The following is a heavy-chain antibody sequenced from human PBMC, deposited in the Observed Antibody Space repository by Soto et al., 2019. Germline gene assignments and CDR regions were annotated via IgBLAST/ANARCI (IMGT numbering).Heavy chain of an antibody. Sequence: EVQLVESGGGLVQPGRSLRLSCAASGFTFDDYAMYWVRQAPGKGLEWVSGISWNSGSIGYAYSVKGRFTISRDNAKNSLYLQMNSLRAEDTALYYCAKDGSGWTGKYYFDYWGQGTLVTVSS. J-gene: IGHJ4*02. CDR3: AKDGSGWTGKYYFDY. CDR1: GFTFDDYA. D-gene: IGHD6-19*01. CDR2: ISWNSGSI. V-gene: IGHV3-9*01.